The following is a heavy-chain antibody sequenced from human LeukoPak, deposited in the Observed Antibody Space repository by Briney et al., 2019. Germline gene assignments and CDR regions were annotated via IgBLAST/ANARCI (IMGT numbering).Heavy chain of an antibody. CDR1: GDSIRSYY. V-gene: IGHV4-4*07. CDR2: IYSVGTT. J-gene: IGHJ2*01. Sequence: SETLSLTCSVSGDSIRSYYWSWIRQPAGKGLEWIGRIYSVGTTNYNPSLKSRVTMSIDTSENQFSLRLSSVTAADTAVYYCARGAGYSRYFDLWGRGTLVTVSS. CDR3: ARGAGYSRYFDL. D-gene: IGHD6-13*01.